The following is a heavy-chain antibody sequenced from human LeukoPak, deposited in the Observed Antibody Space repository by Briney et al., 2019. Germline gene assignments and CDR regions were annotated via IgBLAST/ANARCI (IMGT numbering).Heavy chain of an antibody. Sequence: GGSLRLSCAASGFTVSSNYMSWVRQAPGKGLEWVSVIYSGGSTYYADSVKGRFTISRDNSKNTLYLQMNSLRAEDTAVYYCAKGRLGSVAYFDYWGQGTLVTVSS. D-gene: IGHD7-27*01. CDR2: IYSGGST. J-gene: IGHJ4*02. CDR3: AKGRLGSVAYFDY. CDR1: GFTVSSNY. V-gene: IGHV3-53*01.